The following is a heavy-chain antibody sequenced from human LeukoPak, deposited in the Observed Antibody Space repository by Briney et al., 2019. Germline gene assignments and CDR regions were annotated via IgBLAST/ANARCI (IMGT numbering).Heavy chain of an antibody. CDR3: ARDYSGYGGYYFDY. CDR2: INPNSGVT. V-gene: IGHV1-2*02. Sequence: ASVKVSCKASGYTFTSYYMHWVRQAPGQGLEWMGWINPNSGVTNYAQKFQGRVTMTRDTSISTAYMELSRLRSDDTAVYYCARDYSGYGGYYFDYWGQGTLVTVSS. J-gene: IGHJ4*02. CDR1: GYTFTSYY. D-gene: IGHD5-12*01.